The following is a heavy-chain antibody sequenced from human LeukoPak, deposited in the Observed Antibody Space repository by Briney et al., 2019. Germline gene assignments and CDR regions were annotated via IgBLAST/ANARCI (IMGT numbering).Heavy chain of an antibody. CDR2: IIPVLNIT. CDR1: GGTFSSSA. V-gene: IGHV1-69*04. CDR3: ARDQGLTAPPPYGLDV. J-gene: IGHJ6*02. Sequence: GASVKVSCKTSGGTFSSSAITWVRQAPEQGLEWMGRIIPVLNITTYAQKFQGSVTITADTSTSTVYMELSSLRSEETAVYYCARDQGLTAPPPYGLDVWGQGTTVIVSS. D-gene: IGHD5-18*01.